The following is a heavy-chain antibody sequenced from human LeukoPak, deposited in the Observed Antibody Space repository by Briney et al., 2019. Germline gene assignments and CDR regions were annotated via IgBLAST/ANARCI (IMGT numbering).Heavy chain of an antibody. Sequence: PSETLSLTCTVSGGSISSYYWTWIRQPPGKGLEWIGYIYYSGSTNYNPSLKSRVTISVDTSKNQFSLKLTSVTAADTAVYYCARTQGVPAAHNWFDPWGQGTLVTVSS. V-gene: IGHV4-59*01. CDR2: IYYSGST. D-gene: IGHD2-2*01. J-gene: IGHJ5*02. CDR3: ARTQGVPAAHNWFDP. CDR1: GGSISSYY.